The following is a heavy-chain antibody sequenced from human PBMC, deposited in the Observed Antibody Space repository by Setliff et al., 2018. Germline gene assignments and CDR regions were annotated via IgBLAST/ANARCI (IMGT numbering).Heavy chain of an antibody. CDR3: ARGATMVRGVIIYYYYYGMDV. Sequence: ASVKVSCKASGYTFTSYAMHWVRQAPGQRLEWMGWSNAGNGNTKYSQEFQGRVTITADESTSTAYMELSSLRSEDTAVYYCARGATMVRGVIIYYYYYGMDVWGQGTTVTVSS. V-gene: IGHV1-3*02. CDR1: GYTFTSYA. J-gene: IGHJ6*02. CDR2: SNAGNGNT. D-gene: IGHD3-10*01.